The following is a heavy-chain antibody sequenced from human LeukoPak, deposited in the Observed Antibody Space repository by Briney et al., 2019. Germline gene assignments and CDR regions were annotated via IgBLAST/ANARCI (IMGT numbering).Heavy chain of an antibody. V-gene: IGHV1-46*01. Sequence: ASVKVPCKASGYTFTSYYMHWVRQAPGQGLEWMGIINPSGGSTSYAQKFQGRVTMTRDTSTSTVYMELSSLRSEDTAVYYCAREKGQLVPSYYSDYWGQGTLVTVSS. CDR1: GYTFTSYY. D-gene: IGHD6-13*01. J-gene: IGHJ4*02. CDR2: INPSGGST. CDR3: AREKGQLVPSYYSDY.